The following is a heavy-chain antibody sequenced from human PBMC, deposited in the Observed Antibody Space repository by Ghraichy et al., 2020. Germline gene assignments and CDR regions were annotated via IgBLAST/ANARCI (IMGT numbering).Heavy chain of an antibody. V-gene: IGHV1-2*06. J-gene: IGHJ6*02. CDR1: GYTFTGYY. D-gene: IGHD6-13*01. Sequence: ASVKVSCKASGYTFTGYYMHWVRQAPGQGLEWMGRINPNSGGTNYAQKFQGRVTMTRDTSISTAYMELSRLRSDDTAVYYCARGRIAALSSPNYYGMDVWGQGTTVTVSS. CDR3: ARGRIAALSSPNYYGMDV. CDR2: INPNSGGT.